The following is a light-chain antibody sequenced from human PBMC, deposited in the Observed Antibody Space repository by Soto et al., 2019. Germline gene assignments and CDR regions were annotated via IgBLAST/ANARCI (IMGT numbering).Light chain of an antibody. V-gene: IGKV3-20*01. CDR1: QSVSSSY. J-gene: IGKJ5*01. CDR2: GAS. Sequence: EIVLTQSPGPLSLSPGERATLSCRSSQSVSSSYLAWYQQKPGQAPRLLIYGASSRATGIPDRFSGSGSGTDFTLTISRLEPEDVAVYYCQQYGSSSITFGQGTRLEI. CDR3: QQYGSSSIT.